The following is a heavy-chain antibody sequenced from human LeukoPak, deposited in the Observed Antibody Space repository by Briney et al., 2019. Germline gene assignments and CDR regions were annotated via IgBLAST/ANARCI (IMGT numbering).Heavy chain of an antibody. Sequence: ASVKVSCKASGYTFTSYAMHWVRQAPGQRLEWMGWMNPNSGNTGYAQKFQGRVTMTRNTSISTAYMELSSLRSEDTAVYYCARGLTMVRGACGRYWGQGTLVTVSS. D-gene: IGHD3-10*01. V-gene: IGHV1-8*02. CDR2: MNPNSGNT. J-gene: IGHJ4*02. CDR3: ARGLTMVRGACGRY. CDR1: GYTFTSYA.